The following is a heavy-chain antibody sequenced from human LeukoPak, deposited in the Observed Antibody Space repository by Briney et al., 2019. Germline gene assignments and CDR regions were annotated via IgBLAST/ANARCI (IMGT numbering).Heavy chain of an antibody. D-gene: IGHD1-26*01. J-gene: IGHJ6*03. Sequence: AGGSLRLSCAVSGFTVSSNYMSWVRQAPGKGLEWVSSISSSSSYIYYADSVKGRFTISRDNAKNSLYLQMNSLRAEDTAVYYCARDPYSGSYGNYYYYFMDVWGKGTTVTISS. CDR2: ISSSSSYI. V-gene: IGHV3-21*01. CDR1: GFTVSSNY. CDR3: ARDPYSGSYGNYYYYFMDV.